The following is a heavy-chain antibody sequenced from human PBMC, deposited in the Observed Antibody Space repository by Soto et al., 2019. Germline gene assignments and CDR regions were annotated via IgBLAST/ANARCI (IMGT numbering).Heavy chain of an antibody. D-gene: IGHD1-26*01. CDR3: ARDLVGAKKSDY. CDR2: ISSSSSTI. V-gene: IGHV3-48*02. Sequence: GRSMRLYCAATEFTFGSYSMNWVRQAPGKGLEWVSYISSSSSTIYYADSVKGRFTISRDNAKNSLYLQMNSLRDEDTAVYYCARDLVGAKKSDYWGQGT. CDR1: EFTFGSYS. J-gene: IGHJ4*02.